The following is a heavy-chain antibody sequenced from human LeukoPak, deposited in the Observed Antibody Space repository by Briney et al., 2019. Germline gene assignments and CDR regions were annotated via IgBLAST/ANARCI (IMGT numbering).Heavy chain of an antibody. CDR2: ISGGGDSI. J-gene: IGHJ4*02. D-gene: IGHD5-12*01. Sequence: GGSLRLSCAASGFTFNSYAMNWVRQAPGKGLEWVSVISGGGDSIYYADSVKGRFTISRDKYENTVYLQMSDLRAEDTAVYYCARVRGYKYGNLDFWGQGTLVTVSS. V-gene: IGHV3-23*01. CDR3: ARVRGYKYGNLDF. CDR1: GFTFNSYA.